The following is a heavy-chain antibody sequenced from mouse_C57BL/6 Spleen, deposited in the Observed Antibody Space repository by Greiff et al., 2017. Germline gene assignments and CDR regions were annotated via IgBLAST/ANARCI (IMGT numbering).Heavy chain of an antibody. CDR1: GYSITSGYD. J-gene: IGHJ4*01. CDR3: ARGGYDGSSYGAMDY. D-gene: IGHD1-1*01. V-gene: IGHV3-1*01. Sequence: VQLQQSGPGMVKPSQSLSLTCTVTGYSITSGYDWHWIRHFPGNKLEWMGYISYSGSTNYNPSLKSRISITHDTSKNHFFLKLNSVTTEDTATYYCARGGYDGSSYGAMDYWGQGTSVTVSS. CDR2: ISYSGST.